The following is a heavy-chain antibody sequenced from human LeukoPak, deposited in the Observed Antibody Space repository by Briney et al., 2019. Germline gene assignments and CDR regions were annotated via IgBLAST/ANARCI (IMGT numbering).Heavy chain of an antibody. CDR2: IWYDGSNK. J-gene: IGHJ6*02. V-gene: IGHV3-33*01. Sequence: GRSLRLSCAASGFTFSSYGMHWVRQAPGKGLEWVAVIWYDGSNKYYADSVKGRFTISRDNSKNTLYLQMNSLRAEDTAVYYCARDQRYSDSSGYFYYYYGMDVWGQGTTVTVSS. D-gene: IGHD3-22*01. CDR3: ARDQRYSDSSGYFYYYYGMDV. CDR1: GFTFSSYG.